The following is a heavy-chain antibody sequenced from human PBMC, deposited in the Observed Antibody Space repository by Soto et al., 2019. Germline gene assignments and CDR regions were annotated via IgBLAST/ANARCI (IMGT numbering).Heavy chain of an antibody. CDR1: GGSISSGGSY. CDR2: IYYSGNT. Sequence: SETLSLTCTVSGGSISSGGSYWGWIRQPPGKGLEWIGYIYYSGNTYFNPSLKSRVTLSVDTSKNQFSLNLSSVTAADTAVYYCVRYCSTTKCPFDYWGHGTLVPVSP. CDR3: VRYCSTTKCPFDY. V-gene: IGHV4-30-4*01. J-gene: IGHJ4*01. D-gene: IGHD2-2*01.